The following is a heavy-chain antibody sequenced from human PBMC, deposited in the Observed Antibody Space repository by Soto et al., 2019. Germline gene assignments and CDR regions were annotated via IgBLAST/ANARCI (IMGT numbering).Heavy chain of an antibody. D-gene: IGHD2-2*02. CDR3: ARTSCGRGVVPAAIRRYYYYGMDV. J-gene: IGHJ6*02. CDR2: IDWDDDK. Sequence: SGPTLVNPTQTLTLTCTFSGFSLSTSGMCVSWIRQPPGKALEWLALIDWDDDKYYSTSLKTRLTISKDTSKNQVVLTMTNMDPVDTATYYRARTSCGRGVVPAAIRRYYYYGMDVWGQGTTVTVSS. V-gene: IGHV2-70*01. CDR1: GFSLSTSGMC.